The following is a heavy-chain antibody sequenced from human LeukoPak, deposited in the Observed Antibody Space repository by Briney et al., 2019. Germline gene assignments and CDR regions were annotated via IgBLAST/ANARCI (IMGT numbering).Heavy chain of an antibody. CDR2: ISYDGSNK. Sequence: GGSLRLSCAASGFTFSSYVMHWVRQAPGKGLEWVAVISYDGSNKYYADSVKGRFTISRDKSKSTLFLQMNSLKPEDTAVYYCARASNWNQGGFDYWGQGTLVTVS. J-gene: IGHJ4*02. D-gene: IGHD1-20*01. CDR1: GFTFSSYV. CDR3: ARASNWNQGGFDY. V-gene: IGHV3-30*14.